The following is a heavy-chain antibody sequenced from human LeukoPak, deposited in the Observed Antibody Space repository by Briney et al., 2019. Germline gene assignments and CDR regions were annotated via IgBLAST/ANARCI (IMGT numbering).Heavy chain of an antibody. CDR1: GYTFTSYD. Sequence: GASVKVSCKASGYTFTSYDINWVRQATGQGLEWLGWMNPNSGNTGYAQKFQGRVTMTSDTSIDTAYMELSSLRTEDTAVYYCATELRWKGYWGQGTLVTVSS. D-gene: IGHD4-23*01. J-gene: IGHJ4*02. CDR2: MNPNSGNT. V-gene: IGHV1-8*01. CDR3: ATELRWKGY.